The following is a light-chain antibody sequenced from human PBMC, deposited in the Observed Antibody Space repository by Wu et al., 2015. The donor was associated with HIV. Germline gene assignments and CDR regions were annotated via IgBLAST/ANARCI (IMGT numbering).Light chain of an antibody. Sequence: EKLMTQSPATLSVSPGEGVTLSCRASQSVNSNLAWYQQIPGQAPRLLIYDASTRATGVPARFSGSGSGTEFILTISSIQSEDSAVYFCQQYNIWPPVTFGQGTKVEIK. CDR3: QQYNIWPPVT. CDR2: DAS. V-gene: IGKV3-15*01. J-gene: IGKJ1*01. CDR1: QSVNSN.